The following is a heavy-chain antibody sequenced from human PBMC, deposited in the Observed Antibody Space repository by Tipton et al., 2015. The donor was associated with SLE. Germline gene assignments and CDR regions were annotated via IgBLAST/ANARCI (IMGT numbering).Heavy chain of an antibody. CDR2: IYYSGST. V-gene: IGHV4-59*11. D-gene: IGHD6-6*01. CDR3: AREWDSRYDS. J-gene: IGHJ5*01. CDR1: GASINSHC. Sequence: TLSLTCIVSGASINSHCWNWIRQPPGKGLEWIGYIYYSGSTNYNPSLKSRLAISLDTSKNQFSLKLTSVTPADTAVYYCAREWDSRYDSWGQGTLVTVSS.